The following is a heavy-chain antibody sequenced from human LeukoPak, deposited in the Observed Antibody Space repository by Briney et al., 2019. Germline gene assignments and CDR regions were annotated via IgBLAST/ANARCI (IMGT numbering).Heavy chain of an antibody. J-gene: IGHJ4*02. CDR1: GFTFSSYA. Sequence: GGSLRLSCAASGFTFSSYAMSWVRQAPGKGLEWVSAISGSGASTYYADSVKGRFTISRDNSKNTMYLQMNSLRAEDTAVYYCAFSRVGIEEAAIDYWGRGTLVTVSS. CDR2: ISGSGAST. D-gene: IGHD6-13*01. CDR3: AFSRVGIEEAAIDY. V-gene: IGHV3-23*01.